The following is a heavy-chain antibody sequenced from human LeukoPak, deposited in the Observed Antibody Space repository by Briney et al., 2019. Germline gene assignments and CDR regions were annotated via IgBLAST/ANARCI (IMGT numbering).Heavy chain of an antibody. CDR2: ISSSSSTI. Sequence: GGSLRLSCAASGFTFSSYSMNWVRQAPGKGLEWVSSISSSSSTIYYADSVKGRFTISRDNAKNSPYLQMNSLRAEDTAVYYCARGSYYDFWSGYYTLGGYFDYWGQGTLVTVSS. CDR3: ARGSYYDFWSGYYTLGGYFDY. V-gene: IGHV3-48*01. CDR1: GFTFSSYS. D-gene: IGHD3-3*01. J-gene: IGHJ4*02.